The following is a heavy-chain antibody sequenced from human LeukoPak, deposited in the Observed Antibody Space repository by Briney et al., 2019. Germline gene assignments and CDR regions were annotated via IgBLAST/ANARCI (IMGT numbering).Heavy chain of an antibody. CDR2: INSDGSST. CDR3: ARNRYDFWSGSYYMDV. CDR1: GFTFSSYW. V-gene: IGHV3-74*01. Sequence: GGSLRLSCAASGFTFSSYWMHWVRQAPGKGLVWVSRINSDGSSTGYADSVKGRFTISRDNAKNTLYLQMNSLRAEDAAVYYCARNRYDFWSGSYYMDVWGKGTTVTVSS. J-gene: IGHJ6*03. D-gene: IGHD3-3*01.